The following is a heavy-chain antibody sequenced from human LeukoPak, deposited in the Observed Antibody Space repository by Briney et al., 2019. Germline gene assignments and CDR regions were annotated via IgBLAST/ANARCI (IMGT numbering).Heavy chain of an antibody. Sequence: SETLSLTCTVSGGSIGSYYWSWIRQPPGKGLEWIGSIYYSGSTYYNPSLKSRVTISVDTSKNQFSLKLSSVTAADTAVYYCARDPQYCSGGSCYPGYFQHWGQGTLVTVSS. V-gene: IGHV4-39*07. CDR1: GGSIGSYY. D-gene: IGHD2-15*01. CDR3: ARDPQYCSGGSCYPGYFQH. J-gene: IGHJ1*01. CDR2: IYYSGST.